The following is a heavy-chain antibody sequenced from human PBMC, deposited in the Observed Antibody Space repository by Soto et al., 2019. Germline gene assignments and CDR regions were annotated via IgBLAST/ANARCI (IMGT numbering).Heavy chain of an antibody. CDR1: GFTFSTYA. Sequence: GGSLRLSCAASGFTFSTYAMSWVRQAPGKGLEWVSVISGSSGSTFYADSVQGRVTISRDNSKNTLYLDIHSLRVEDTAVYYCAKCQCNADGRNWIDHWGQGTLVTVSS. J-gene: IGHJ5*02. CDR3: AKCQCNADGRNWIDH. D-gene: IGHD6-19*01. V-gene: IGHV3-23*01. CDR2: ISGSSGST.